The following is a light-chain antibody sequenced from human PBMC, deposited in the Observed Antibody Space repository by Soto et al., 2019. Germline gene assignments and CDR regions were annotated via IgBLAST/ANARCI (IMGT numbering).Light chain of an antibody. CDR1: SSDVGGYNY. Sequence: QSALTQPASVSGSPGQSITISCTGTSSDVGGYNYVSWYQLHPGKAPKLMIYDVSNRPSGVSNRFSGSKSGNTASLTISGLQAEDEADYYCSSYTSSSTIYVFGTGTKVTVL. CDR3: SSYTSSSTIYV. CDR2: DVS. V-gene: IGLV2-14*01. J-gene: IGLJ1*01.